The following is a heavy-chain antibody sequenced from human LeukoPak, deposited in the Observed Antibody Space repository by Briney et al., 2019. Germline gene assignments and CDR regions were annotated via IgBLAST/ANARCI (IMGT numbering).Heavy chain of an antibody. D-gene: IGHD6-19*01. CDR2: IKQDGSEK. Sequence: GGSLRLSCAASGFTFSNYWMSWARQAPRKGLEWVANIKQDGSEKYYVDSVKGRFTISRDNAKNSLYLQMNSLRPEDTAVYYCAALGGSGWYAYWGQGTLVTVSS. CDR3: AALGGSGWYAY. CDR1: GFTFSNYW. V-gene: IGHV3-7*01. J-gene: IGHJ4*02.